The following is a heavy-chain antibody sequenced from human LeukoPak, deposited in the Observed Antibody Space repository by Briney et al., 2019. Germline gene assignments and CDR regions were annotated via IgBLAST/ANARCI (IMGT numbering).Heavy chain of an antibody. CDR2: IRSTPDGGAT. J-gene: IGHJ4*02. D-gene: IGHD2-2*03. CDR3: ATDLHFGYCTATSCANY. V-gene: IGHV3-15*01. CDR1: GFTFINSW. Sequence: GGSLRLSCAASGFTFINSWMTWVRQAPGKGLEWVGRIRSTPDGGATDYAAPVKGRFTISRDDSKNTLYLQMSSLRTEDTAVYYCATDLHFGYCTATSCANYWGQGTLVTVSS.